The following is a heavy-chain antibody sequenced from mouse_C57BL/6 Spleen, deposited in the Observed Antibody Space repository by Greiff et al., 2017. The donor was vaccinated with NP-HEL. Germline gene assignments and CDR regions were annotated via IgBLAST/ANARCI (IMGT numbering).Heavy chain of an antibody. D-gene: IGHD1-1*01. CDR1: GFTFSSYA. Sequence: EVQVVESGGGLVKPGGSLKLSCAASGFTFSSYAMSWVRQTPEKRLEWVATISDGGSYTYYPDNVKGRFTISRDNAKNNLYLQMSHLKSEDTAMYYCARDRGPYGSGGWFAYWGQGTLVTVSA. CDR3: ARDRGPYGSGGWFAY. J-gene: IGHJ3*01. CDR2: ISDGGSYT. V-gene: IGHV5-4*01.